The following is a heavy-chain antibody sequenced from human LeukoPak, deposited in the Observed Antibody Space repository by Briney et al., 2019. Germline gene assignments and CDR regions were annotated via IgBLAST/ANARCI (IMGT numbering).Heavy chain of an antibody. Sequence: PSETLSLTCTVSGGSISSYYWSWIRQPPGKGLEWIGYIYYSGSTNYNPSLKSRVTISVDTSKNQFSLKLSSVTAADPAVYYCATYSSTGIFQHWGQGTLVTVSS. CDR1: GGSISSYY. J-gene: IGHJ1*01. CDR3: ATYSSTGIFQH. CDR2: IYYSGST. D-gene: IGHD6-13*01. V-gene: IGHV4-59*01.